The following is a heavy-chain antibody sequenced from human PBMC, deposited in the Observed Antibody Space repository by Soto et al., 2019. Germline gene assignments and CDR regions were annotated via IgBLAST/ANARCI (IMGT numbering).Heavy chain of an antibody. Sequence: SETLSLTCTVSGGSISPYYWSWIRQPPGKGLEWIGYVYYSGNTNYNPSLESRVTISVDTSRNRFSLNLTSATAADTAVYYCARKGAAASYAHYYMDVWGRGTADIVSS. D-gene: IGHD6-13*01. CDR3: ARKGAAASYAHYYMDV. V-gene: IGHV4-59*01. CDR2: VYYSGNT. CDR1: GGSISPYY. J-gene: IGHJ6*03.